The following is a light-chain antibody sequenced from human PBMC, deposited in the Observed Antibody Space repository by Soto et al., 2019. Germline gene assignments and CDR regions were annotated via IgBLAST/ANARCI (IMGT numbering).Light chain of an antibody. CDR2: EVS. V-gene: IGLV2-14*01. CDR3: SLYSISTAYL. Sequence: QSVLTQPASVSGSPGQSITISCTGTSSDVGGYDYVSWYQLHPGKAPKLMVFEVSNRPSGVSYRFSGSKSGNRASLTISGLQAEDEADYFCSLYSISTAYLFGTGTKVTVL. J-gene: IGLJ1*01. CDR1: SSDVGGYDY.